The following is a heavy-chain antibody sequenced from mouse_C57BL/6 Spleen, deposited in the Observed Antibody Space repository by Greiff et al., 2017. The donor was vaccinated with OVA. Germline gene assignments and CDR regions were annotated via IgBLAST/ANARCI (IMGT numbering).Heavy chain of an antibody. CDR1: GYTFTDYY. CDR2: IYPGSGNT. CDR3: AKGTAQAH. D-gene: IGHD3-2*02. Sequence: VKLMESGAELVRPGASVKLSCKASGYTFTDYYINWVKQRPGQGLEWIARIYPGSGNTYYNEKFKGKATLTAEKSSSTAYMQLSSLTSEDSAVYFCAKGTAQAHWGQGTTLTVSS. J-gene: IGHJ2*01. V-gene: IGHV1-76*01.